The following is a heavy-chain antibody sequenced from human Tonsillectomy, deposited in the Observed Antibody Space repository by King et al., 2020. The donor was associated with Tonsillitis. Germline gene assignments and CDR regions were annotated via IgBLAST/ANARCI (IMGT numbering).Heavy chain of an antibody. D-gene: IGHD5-18*01. CDR1: GFTVSANY. J-gene: IGHJ4*02. Sequence: VQLVESGGGLVQPGGSLRLSCAASGFTVSANYMSWVRQAPGKGLEWVSIIYSGGRTDYADSVKGRFTISRQNSKNTVYLQMNRLRAEDTAVYYCARARMQLWSYPFDYWGQGPLVTVSS. CDR3: ARARMQLWSYPFDY. CDR2: IYSGGRT. V-gene: IGHV3-53*04.